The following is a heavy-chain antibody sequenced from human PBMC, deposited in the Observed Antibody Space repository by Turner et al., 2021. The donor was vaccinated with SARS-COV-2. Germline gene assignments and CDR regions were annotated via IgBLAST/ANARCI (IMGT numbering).Heavy chain of an antibody. Sequence: EVQLVESGGVVVQPGGSLRLSCAASGFPFGDSTMHWVRQDPVKGLEWVSLITWDGGSTSYADSVKGRFTISRDNSKNSLYLQMNSLRTEDTALYYCAKEYCSGGSCFQVDYWGQGTQVTVSS. CDR1: GFPFGDST. CDR2: ITWDGGST. J-gene: IGHJ4*02. CDR3: AKEYCSGGSCFQVDY. V-gene: IGHV3-43*01. D-gene: IGHD2-15*01.